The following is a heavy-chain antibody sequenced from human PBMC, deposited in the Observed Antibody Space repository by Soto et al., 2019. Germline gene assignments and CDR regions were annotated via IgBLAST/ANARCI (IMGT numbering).Heavy chain of an antibody. CDR2: ISGSGGST. Sequence: GVSLRLSCAASGFTFSSYAMSWVRQAPGKGLEWVSAISGSGGSTYYADSVKGRFTISRDNSKNTLYLQMNSLRAEDTAVYYCAKANFGWNEINWFDPWGQGTLVTVSS. V-gene: IGHV3-23*01. CDR1: GFTFSSYA. D-gene: IGHD1-1*01. CDR3: AKANFGWNEINWFDP. J-gene: IGHJ5*02.